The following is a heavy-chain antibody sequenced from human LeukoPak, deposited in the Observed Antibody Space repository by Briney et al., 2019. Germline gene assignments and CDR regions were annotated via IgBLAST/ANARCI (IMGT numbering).Heavy chain of an antibody. Sequence: SGPTLVHPTQTLTLTCTFSGFSLSTRGVGVGWIRQPPGKALEWLALNYWDDDKRYSPSLKSRLTITKDTSKNQVVLTMTNMDPVDTATYYCAHRPSPRYDFWSGYSYYFDYWGQGTLVTVSS. CDR3: AHRPSPRYDFWSGYSYYFDY. CDR1: GFSLSTRGVG. CDR2: NYWDDDK. V-gene: IGHV2-5*02. J-gene: IGHJ4*02. D-gene: IGHD3-3*01.